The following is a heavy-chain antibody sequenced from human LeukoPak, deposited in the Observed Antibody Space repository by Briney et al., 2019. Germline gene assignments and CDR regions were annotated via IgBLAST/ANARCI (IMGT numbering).Heavy chain of an antibody. Sequence: ASVKVSCKVSGYTLTELSMHWVRQAPGKGLEWMGGFDPEDGETICAQKFQGRVTMTEDTSTDTAYMELSSLRSEDTAVYYCATLAAAGHGVDYWGQGTLVTVSS. CDR2: FDPEDGET. CDR3: ATLAAAGHGVDY. J-gene: IGHJ4*02. D-gene: IGHD6-13*01. CDR1: GYTLTELS. V-gene: IGHV1-24*01.